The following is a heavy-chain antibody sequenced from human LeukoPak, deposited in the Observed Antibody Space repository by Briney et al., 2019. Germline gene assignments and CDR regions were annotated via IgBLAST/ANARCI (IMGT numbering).Heavy chain of an antibody. V-gene: IGHV4-30-4*08. CDR2: IYYSGSI. D-gene: IGHD4-17*01. CDR1: GGSISSSSYY. Sequence: SETLSLTCTVSGGSISSSSYYWGWIRQPPGKGLEWIGYIYYSGSIYYNPSLKSRVTISVDTSKNQFSLKLSSVTAADTAVYYCARVVYGDYYFDYWGQGTLVTVSS. J-gene: IGHJ4*02. CDR3: ARVVYGDYYFDY.